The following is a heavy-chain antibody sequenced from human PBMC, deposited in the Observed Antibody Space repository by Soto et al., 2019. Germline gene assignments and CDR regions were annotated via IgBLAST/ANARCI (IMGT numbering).Heavy chain of an antibody. CDR2: IYPGDSDT. V-gene: IGHV5-51*01. CDR3: ARTSAAGKYYYGMDV. CDR1: GYSFTSYW. J-gene: IGHJ6*02. Sequence: GESLQISFKGSGYSFTSYWIGWVRQMPGKGLEWMGIIYPGDSDTRYSPSFQGQVTISADKSISTAYLQWSSLKASDTAMYYCARTSAAGKYYYGMDVWGQGTTVTVS. D-gene: IGHD6-13*01.